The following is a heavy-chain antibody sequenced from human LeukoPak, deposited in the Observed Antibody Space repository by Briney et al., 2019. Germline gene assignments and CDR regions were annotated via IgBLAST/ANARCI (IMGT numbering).Heavy chain of an antibody. V-gene: IGHV3-74*01. Sequence: PGGSLRLSCAASGFPFSSYWMDWVRQAPGKGLVWVARIDTAGSRSNYADSVKGRFTISRDSAKNTLYLQMNSLGAEDTAVYYCATGARWGPSLFDYWGQGTLVTVSS. CDR3: ATGARWGPSLFDY. CDR1: GFPFSSYW. D-gene: IGHD2-21*02. J-gene: IGHJ4*02. CDR2: IDTAGSRS.